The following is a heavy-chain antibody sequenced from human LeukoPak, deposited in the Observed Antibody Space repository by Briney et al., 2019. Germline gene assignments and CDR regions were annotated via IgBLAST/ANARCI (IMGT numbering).Heavy chain of an antibody. CDR3: ARDGDDYGDSYYFDY. V-gene: IGHV4-59*01. Sequence: PSETLSLTCTVSGGSISSYYWSWIRQPPGKGPELIGYIYYSGSTNYNPSLKSRVTISVDTSKNQFSLKLSSVTAADTAVYYCARDGDDYGDSYYFDYWGQGTLVTVSS. J-gene: IGHJ4*02. D-gene: IGHD4-17*01. CDR1: GGSISSYY. CDR2: IYYSGST.